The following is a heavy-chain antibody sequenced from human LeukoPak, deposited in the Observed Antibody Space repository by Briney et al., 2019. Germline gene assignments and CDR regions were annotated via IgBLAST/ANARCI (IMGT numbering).Heavy chain of an antibody. D-gene: IGHD3-9*01. CDR3: ARGADYYDILYAFDI. J-gene: IGHJ3*02. Sequence: ASVKVSCKASGGTFSSYAISWVRQAPGQGLEWMGIINPSGGSTSYAQKFQGRVTMTRDTSTSTVYMELSSLRSEDTAVYYCARGADYYDILYAFDIWGQGTMVTVSS. CDR2: INPSGGST. CDR1: GGTFSSYA. V-gene: IGHV1-46*01.